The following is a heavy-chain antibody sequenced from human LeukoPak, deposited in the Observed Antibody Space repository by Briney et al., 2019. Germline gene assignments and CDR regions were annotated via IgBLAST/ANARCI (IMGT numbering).Heavy chain of an antibody. CDR2: IYSGGST. V-gene: IGHV3-66*01. CDR1: GFTFSTNA. J-gene: IGHJ4*02. D-gene: IGHD3-3*01. CDR3: ARGITIFGVVIPFDY. Sequence: GGSLRLSCAASGFTFSTNAMSWVRQAPGKGLEWVSVIYSGGSTYYADSVKGRFTISRDNSKNTLYLQMNSLRAEDTAVYYCARGITIFGVVIPFDYWGQGTLVTVSS.